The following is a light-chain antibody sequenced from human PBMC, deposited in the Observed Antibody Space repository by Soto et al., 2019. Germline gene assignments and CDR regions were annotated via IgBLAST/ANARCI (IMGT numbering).Light chain of an antibody. J-gene: IGKJ2*01. CDR3: QQYNGYPHT. CDR2: QAS. Sequence: DIQMTQSPSTLSASVGDRVTITCRASESISTWLAWYQQKPGKTPKLLIYQASSLGNGVPSRFSGSGSGTEFTLTIYSLQPDDFASYYCQQYNGYPHTFGQGTKLEIK. CDR1: ESISTW. V-gene: IGKV1-5*03.